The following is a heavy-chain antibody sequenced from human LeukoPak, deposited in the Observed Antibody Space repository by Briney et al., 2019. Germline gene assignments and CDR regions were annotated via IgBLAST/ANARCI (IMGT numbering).Heavy chain of an antibody. CDR2: IIPIFGTA. CDR1: GWIFRNYA. Sequence: SVNVSCQASGWIFRNYAISLVRQPAGHRLEWMGGIIPIFGTANYAQKFQGRVTITTDESTSTAYMELSSLRSEDTAVYYCAIPNPYALDYWGQGTLVTVSS. CDR3: AIPNPYALDY. J-gene: IGHJ4*02. V-gene: IGHV1-69*05. D-gene: IGHD2-2*01.